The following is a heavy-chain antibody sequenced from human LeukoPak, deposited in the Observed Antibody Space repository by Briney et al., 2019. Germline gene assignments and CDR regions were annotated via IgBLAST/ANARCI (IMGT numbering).Heavy chain of an antibody. V-gene: IGHV3-11*06. CDR1: GFNFRDYY. J-gene: IGHJ4*02. D-gene: IGHD3-9*01. CDR3: ARDISRSPREY. CDR2: ISTTSGFT. Sequence: TGGSLRLSCAASGFNFRDYYMSWIRQAPGKGLEWISYISTTSGFTKYADSVKGRFTVSRDNAKNTLYLQMNSLGVDDTAVYYRARDISRSPREYWGQGTLVIVSS.